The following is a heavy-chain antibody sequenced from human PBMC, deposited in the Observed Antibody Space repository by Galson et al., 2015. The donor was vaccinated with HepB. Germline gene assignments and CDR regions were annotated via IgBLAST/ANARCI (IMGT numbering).Heavy chain of an antibody. V-gene: IGHV1-24*01. CDR1: GSTLTELS. Sequence: SVKVSCKVSGSTLTELSIHWVRQFPGKGLEWLGGFDPEDGEALYAQKFQGRVTMTEDTSTDTIYLELSSLRCDDTAVYFCATDSPHSYGATGLEHWGQGTLVTVSS. D-gene: IGHD3-10*01. J-gene: IGHJ5*02. CDR2: FDPEDGEA. CDR3: ATDSPHSYGATGLEH.